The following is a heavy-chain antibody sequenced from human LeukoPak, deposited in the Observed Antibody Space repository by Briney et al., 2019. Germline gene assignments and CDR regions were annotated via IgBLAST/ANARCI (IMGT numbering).Heavy chain of an antibody. J-gene: IGHJ4*02. Sequence: GGSLRLSCAASGFTFSDYYMSWIRQAPGKGLEWVSSISSSSSYIYYADSVKGRFTISRGNAKNSLYLQMNSLRAEDTAVYYCARLDGITGTTDDYWGQGTLVTVSS. CDR2: ISSSSSYI. D-gene: IGHD1-7*01. CDR3: ARLDGITGTTDDY. CDR1: GFTFSDYY. V-gene: IGHV3-11*06.